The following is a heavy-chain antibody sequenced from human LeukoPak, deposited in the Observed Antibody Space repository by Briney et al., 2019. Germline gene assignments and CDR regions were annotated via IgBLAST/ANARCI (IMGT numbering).Heavy chain of an antibody. Sequence: KPSETLSLTCTVSGGSISSSSYYWGWIRQPPGKGLEWIGSIYYSGSTYYNPSLMSRVTISVDTSKNQFSLKLSSVSAADTAVYYCARGRKWFDPCGQGSLVTVSS. V-gene: IGHV4-39*07. CDR1: GGSISSSSYY. CDR3: ARGRKWFDP. J-gene: IGHJ5*02. CDR2: IYYSGST.